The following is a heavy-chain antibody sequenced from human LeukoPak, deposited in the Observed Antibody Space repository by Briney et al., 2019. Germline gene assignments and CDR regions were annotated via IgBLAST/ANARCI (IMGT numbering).Heavy chain of an antibody. CDR1: GGSISSYY. J-gene: IGHJ2*01. CDR3: ARLLLWFGESWYFDL. V-gene: IGHV4-59*08. Sequence: IPSETLPLTCTVSGGSISSYYWSWIRQPPGKGLEWVGYIYYSGSTNYNPSLKSRVTTSVDTSKNQFSLKLSSVTAADTAVYYCARLLLWFGESWYFDLWGRGTLVTVSS. CDR2: IYYSGST. D-gene: IGHD3-10*01.